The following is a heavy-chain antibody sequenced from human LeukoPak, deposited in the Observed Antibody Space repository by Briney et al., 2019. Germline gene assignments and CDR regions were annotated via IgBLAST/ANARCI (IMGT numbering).Heavy chain of an antibody. J-gene: IGHJ3*02. Sequence: SETLSLTCAVSGGSISSSGYYWGWIRQPPGKGLEWIGSIYYSGSTYYNPSLKSRVTISVDTSKNQFSLKLSSVTAADTAVYYCAREGPVGYCSSTSCPEAFDIWGQGTMVTVSS. CDR3: AREGPVGYCSSTSCPEAFDI. V-gene: IGHV4-39*07. CDR1: GGSISSSGYY. D-gene: IGHD2-2*01. CDR2: IYYSGST.